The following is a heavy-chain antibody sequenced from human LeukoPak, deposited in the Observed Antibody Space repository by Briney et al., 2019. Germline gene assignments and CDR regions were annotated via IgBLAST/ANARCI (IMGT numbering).Heavy chain of an antibody. CDR1: GFTFSSYA. Sequence: GGSLRLSCAASGFTFSSYAMSWVRQAPGKGLEWVSAISGSGDSTYYGDSVKGRFTISRDNSKNTLYPQMNSLRAEDTAVYYCAKTRPLDSSSWSHGDYWGQGTLVTVSS. CDR2: ISGSGDST. V-gene: IGHV3-23*01. J-gene: IGHJ4*02. CDR3: AKTRPLDSSSWSHGDY. D-gene: IGHD6-13*01.